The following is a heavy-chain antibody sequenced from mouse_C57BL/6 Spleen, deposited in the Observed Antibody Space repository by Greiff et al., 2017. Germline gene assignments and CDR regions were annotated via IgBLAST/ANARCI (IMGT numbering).Heavy chain of an antibody. CDR1: GFSLTSYG. CDR2: IWSGGST. Sequence: QVQLKQSGPGLVQPSQSLSITCTVSGFSLTSYGVHWVRQSPGKGLEWLGVIWSGGSTDYNAPFISRLSISKDNSKSQVFFKMNSLQADDTAIYYCARPSMDYWGQGTSVTVSS. V-gene: IGHV2-2*01. CDR3: ARPSMDY. J-gene: IGHJ4*01.